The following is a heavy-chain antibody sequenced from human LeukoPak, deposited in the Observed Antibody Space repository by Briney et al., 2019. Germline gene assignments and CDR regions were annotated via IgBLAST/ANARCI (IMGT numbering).Heavy chain of an antibody. J-gene: IGHJ4*02. CDR3: ARSSGYYRYYFDY. D-gene: IGHD3-22*01. Sequence: SETLSLTCTVSAGPISNSHYYWGWLRQPPGKGLEWIGIIYYSGSTYYNPSLKSRVTISVDTSKNQFSLKLRSVTAADTAVYYCARSSGYYRYYFDYWGQETLVTVSS. CDR1: AGPISNSHYY. V-gene: IGHV4-39*01. CDR2: IYYSGST.